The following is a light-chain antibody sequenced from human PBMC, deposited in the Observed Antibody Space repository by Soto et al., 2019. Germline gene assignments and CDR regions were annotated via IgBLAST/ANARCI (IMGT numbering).Light chain of an antibody. J-gene: IGLJ3*02. CDR2: GNS. CDR3: QSYDSSLSGSV. Sequence: QSVLTQPPSVSGAPGQRVTISCTGSSSNIGAGYVHWYQQLPGTAPKLLIYGNSNRPSGVPDRFSGSKSGTSASLAITGLQAEDEADYHCQSYDSSLSGSVFGGGTKLTAL. V-gene: IGLV1-40*01. CDR1: SSNIGAGYV.